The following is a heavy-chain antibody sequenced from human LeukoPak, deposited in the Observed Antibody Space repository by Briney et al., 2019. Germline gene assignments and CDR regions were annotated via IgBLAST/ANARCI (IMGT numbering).Heavy chain of an antibody. CDR2: ISSTSNYI. Sequence: GGSLRLSCAASGFTFVSYTMSWVRQAPGKGLEWVSSISSTSNYIYYADSVKGRFTISRDNSKNTLYLQMNSLRAEDTAVYYCASTAITGYFDYWGQGTLVTVSS. D-gene: IGHD1-20*01. J-gene: IGHJ4*02. CDR1: GFTFVSYT. CDR3: ASTAITGYFDY. V-gene: IGHV3-21*04.